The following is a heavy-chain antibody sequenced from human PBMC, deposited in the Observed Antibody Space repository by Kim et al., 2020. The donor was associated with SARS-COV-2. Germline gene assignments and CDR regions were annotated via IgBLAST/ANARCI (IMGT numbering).Heavy chain of an antibody. J-gene: IGHJ4*02. CDR3: ARGSYRWYYFDY. D-gene: IGHD3-16*02. Sequence: SHHPSLKGRVTISVDTSRNQFSLKLSSVTAADTAVYYCARGSYRWYYFDYWGQGTLVTVSS. V-gene: IGHV4-34*01.